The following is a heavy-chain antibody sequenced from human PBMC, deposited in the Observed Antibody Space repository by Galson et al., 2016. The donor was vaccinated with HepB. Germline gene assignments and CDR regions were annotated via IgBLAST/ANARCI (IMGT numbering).Heavy chain of an antibody. D-gene: IGHD6-13*01. CDR3: ARHGRTAAVEFDY. J-gene: IGHJ4*02. CDR2: IYSGGRT. Sequence: SETLSLTCTVSGGSISSGTYYWGWIRQPPGKGLEWIGTIYSGGRTYYNPSLMSRLTISVDTSKNQCSLRLSSVTAADTAVYYCARHGRTAAVEFDYWGQGTLVTVSS. CDR1: GGSISSGTYY. V-gene: IGHV4-39*01.